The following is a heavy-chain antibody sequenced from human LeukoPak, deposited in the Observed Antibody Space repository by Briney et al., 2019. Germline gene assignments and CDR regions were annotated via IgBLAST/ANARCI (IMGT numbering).Heavy chain of an antibody. CDR1: GGSISSYY. Sequence: SETLSLTCTVSGGSISSYYWSWIRQPPGKGLEWIGYIYYSGSTNYNPSLKSRVTISVDTSKNQFSLKLSSVTAADTAVYYCARKKDRYCSGGSCSTFDYWGQGTLVTVSS. D-gene: IGHD2-15*01. V-gene: IGHV4-59*01. J-gene: IGHJ4*02. CDR2: IYYSGST. CDR3: ARKKDRYCSGGSCSTFDY.